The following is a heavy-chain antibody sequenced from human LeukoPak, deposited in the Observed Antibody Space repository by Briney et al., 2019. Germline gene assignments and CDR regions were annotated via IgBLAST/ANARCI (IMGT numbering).Heavy chain of an antibody. V-gene: IGHV4-31*03. CDR1: GGSISSGGYY. D-gene: IGHD4-11*01. CDR2: IYYSGST. J-gene: IGHJ3*02. Sequence: SETLSLTCTVSGGSISSGGYYWSWIRQHPGKGLEWIGYIYYSGSTYCNPSLKSRVTISVDTSKNQFSLKLSSVTAADTAVYYCARETTVTSYAFDIWGQGTMVTVSS. CDR3: ARETTVTSYAFDI.